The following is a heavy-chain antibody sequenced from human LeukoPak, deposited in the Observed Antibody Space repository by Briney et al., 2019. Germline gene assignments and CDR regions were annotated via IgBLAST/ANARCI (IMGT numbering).Heavy chain of an antibody. Sequence: SETLSLTCTVSGGSINIYYWSWIRQPPGKGLEWIGYIYYSGSTNYNPSLKSRVTISVDTSKNQFSLKLSSVTAADTAVYYCARPLTSDWYAFDIWGQGTMVTVSA. J-gene: IGHJ3*02. V-gene: IGHV4-59*08. CDR1: GGSINIYY. D-gene: IGHD3-9*01. CDR2: IYYSGST. CDR3: ARPLTSDWYAFDI.